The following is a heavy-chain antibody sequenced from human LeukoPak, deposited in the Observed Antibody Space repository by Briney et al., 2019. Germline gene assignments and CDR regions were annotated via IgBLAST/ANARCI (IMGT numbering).Heavy chain of an antibody. CDR2: INHSGST. D-gene: IGHD3-3*01. Sequence: PSETLSLTCAVYGGSFSGYYWSWIRQPPGKGLEWIGEINHSGSTYYNPSLKSRVTISVDTSKNQYSLKLTSVTATDTAIYYCARSIFVSAPYYMDVWGKGTTVIVSS. V-gene: IGHV4-34*01. CDR1: GGSFSGYY. CDR3: ARSIFVSAPYYMDV. J-gene: IGHJ6*03.